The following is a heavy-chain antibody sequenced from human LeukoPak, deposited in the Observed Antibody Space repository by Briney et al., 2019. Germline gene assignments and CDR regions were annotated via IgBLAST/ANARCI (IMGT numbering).Heavy chain of an antibody. CDR3: ARDRWGSGDGTDY. Sequence: GGSLRLSCAASGFTFSSYWMHWVRQAPGKGLAWVSRTNSDGSSTSYADSVKGRFTISRDNAKNSLYLQMNSLRAEDTAVYYCARDRWGSGDGTDYWGQGTLVTVSS. V-gene: IGHV3-74*01. D-gene: IGHD6-19*01. CDR1: GFTFSSYW. CDR2: TNSDGSST. J-gene: IGHJ4*02.